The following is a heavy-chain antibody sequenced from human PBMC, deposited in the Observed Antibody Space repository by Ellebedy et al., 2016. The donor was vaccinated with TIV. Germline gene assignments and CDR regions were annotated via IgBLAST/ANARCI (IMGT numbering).Heavy chain of an antibody. J-gene: IGHJ4*02. D-gene: IGHD6-13*01. CDR3: TTDGPYSSSAGDY. Sequence: PGGSLRLSCAASGFTFSSYAMSWVRQAPGKGLEWVGRIKSKTDGGTTDYAAPVKGRFTISRDDSKNTLYLQMNSLKTEDTAVYYCTTDGPYSSSAGDYWGQGTLVTVSS. V-gene: IGHV3-15*01. CDR2: IKSKTDGGTT. CDR1: GFTFSSYA.